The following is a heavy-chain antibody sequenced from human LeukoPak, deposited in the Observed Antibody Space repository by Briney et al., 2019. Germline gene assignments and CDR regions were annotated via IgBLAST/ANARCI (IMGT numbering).Heavy chain of an antibody. Sequence: ASVKVSCKSSGDTFTSHFIHWVRQAPGQGLEWMGIINPSGGSTSYAQKFQGRVTMTRDTSTSTVYMELSSLRSEDTAVYYCARDPLVAAAEDDYYYYYGMDVWGQGTTVTVSS. CDR1: GDTFTSHF. D-gene: IGHD6-13*01. V-gene: IGHV1-46*01. CDR2: INPSGGST. CDR3: ARDPLVAAAEDDYYYYYGMDV. J-gene: IGHJ6*02.